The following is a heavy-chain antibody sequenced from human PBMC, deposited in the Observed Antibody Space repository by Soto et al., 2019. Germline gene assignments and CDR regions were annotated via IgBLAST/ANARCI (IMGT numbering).Heavy chain of an antibody. V-gene: IGHV3-43*01. CDR2: ISWDGGST. CDR1: GFTFDDYT. D-gene: IGHD4-4*01. J-gene: IGHJ6*02. Sequence: EVQLVESGGVVVQPGGSLRLSCAASGFTFDDYTMHWVRQAPGKGLEWVSLISWDGGSTYYADSVKGRFTISRDNSKNSLYLQMNSLRTEDTALYYCAKSGSDYSNYDYYYYYGMDVWGQGTTVTVSS. CDR3: AKSGSDYSNYDYYYYYGMDV.